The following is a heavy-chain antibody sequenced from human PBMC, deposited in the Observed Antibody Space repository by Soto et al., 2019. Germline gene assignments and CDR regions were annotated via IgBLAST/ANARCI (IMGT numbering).Heavy chain of an antibody. D-gene: IGHD3-10*01. CDR2: ISAYNGNT. J-gene: IGHJ5*02. V-gene: IGHV1-18*01. CDR3: ARVPAGLWFGDPSSWFDP. CDR1: GYTFTSYG. Sequence: ASVKVSCKASGYTFTSYGISWVRQAPGQGLEWMGWISAYNGNTNYAQKLQGRVTMTTDTSTSTAYMELRSLRSDDTAVYYCARVPAGLWFGDPSSWFDPWGQGTLVTVSS.